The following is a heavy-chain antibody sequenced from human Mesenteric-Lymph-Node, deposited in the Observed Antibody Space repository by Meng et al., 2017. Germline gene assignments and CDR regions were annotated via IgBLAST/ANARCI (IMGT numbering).Heavy chain of an antibody. V-gene: IGHV1-18*01. J-gene: IGHJ4*02. CDR2: ISAYNGDT. CDR3: ARGGICVVVPATMDLDY. Sequence: QVQLVQSGAQVKNPRASVRVSVKSSGYTFTTYVITWVRQAPGQGLEWMGWISAYNGDTNYAQKLQGRVTMTTDTSRSTVYMELRSLRSDDTAVYYCARGGICVVVPATMDLDYWGQGTLVTVSS. D-gene: IGHD2-2*01. CDR1: GYTFTTYV.